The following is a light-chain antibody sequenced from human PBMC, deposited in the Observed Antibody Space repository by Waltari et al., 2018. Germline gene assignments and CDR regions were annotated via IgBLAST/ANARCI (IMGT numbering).Light chain of an antibody. CDR1: SGHSSNA. J-gene: IGLJ1*01. Sequence: QLVLTQPPSASASLGASVKLTCTLSSGHSSNAIARHQQQPEKGPRYLRKVNSDGSHNKGDGIPDRFSGSSSGAERYLTISRLRSEDEADYYCQTWGTGILVFGTGTKVTVL. CDR2: VNSDGSH. V-gene: IGLV4-69*01. CDR3: QTWGTGILV.